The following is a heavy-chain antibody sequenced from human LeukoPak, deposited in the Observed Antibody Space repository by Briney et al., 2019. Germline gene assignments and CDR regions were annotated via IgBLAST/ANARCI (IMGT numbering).Heavy chain of an antibody. CDR3: ARHNSYYYMDV. CDR2: INHSGST. V-gene: IGHV4-34*01. CDR1: GGSFSGYY. Sequence: SETLSLTCAVYGGSFSGYYWSWIRQPPGKGLEWIGEINHSGSTNYNPSLKSRVTISVDTSKNQFSLKLSSVTAADTAVYYCARHNSYYYMDVWGKGTTVTVSS. J-gene: IGHJ6*03.